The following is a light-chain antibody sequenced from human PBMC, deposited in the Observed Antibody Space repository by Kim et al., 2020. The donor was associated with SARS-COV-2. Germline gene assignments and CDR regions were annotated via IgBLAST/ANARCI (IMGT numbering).Light chain of an antibody. J-gene: IGKJ2*01. Sequence: SASLGDRVTITCRATQSVSIWLAWFQQKPGKAPKPLIYKASDLESGVPSRFSGSGSGTEFTLTISSLHPDDFATYYCQQYLSYPLTFGQGTKLEI. V-gene: IGKV1-5*03. CDR3: QQYLSYPLT. CDR1: QSVSIW. CDR2: KAS.